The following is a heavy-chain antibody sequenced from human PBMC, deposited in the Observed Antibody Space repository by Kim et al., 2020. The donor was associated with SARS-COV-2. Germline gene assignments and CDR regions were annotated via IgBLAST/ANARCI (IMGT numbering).Heavy chain of an antibody. CDR2: TAYDGSEK. Sequence: GGSLRLSCAASGFTFRAYWTTWVRQVPGKGLEWVANTAYDGSEKYYVDSVKGRFTISRDNAENSLYLQMDSLTAEDTAIYYCARHVVPAGAFDYWGQGTLVTVSS. V-gene: IGHV3-7*01. D-gene: IGHD2-2*01. CDR1: GFTFRAYW. CDR3: ARHVVPAGAFDY. J-gene: IGHJ4*02.